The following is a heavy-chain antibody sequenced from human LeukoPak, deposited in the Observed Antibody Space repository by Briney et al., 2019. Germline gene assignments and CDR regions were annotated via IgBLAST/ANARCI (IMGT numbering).Heavy chain of an antibody. CDR1: EFTFSNYW. CDR3: TRSVGGFYYYYMDV. D-gene: IGHD2-15*01. CDR2: IRSKAYGGTT. Sequence: GGSLRLSCAASEFTFSNYWMHWVRQAPGKGLEWVGFIRSKAYGGTTEYAASVKGRFTISRDDSKSIAYLQMNSLKTEDTAVYYCTRSVGGFYYYYMDVWGKGTTVTVSS. V-gene: IGHV3-49*04. J-gene: IGHJ6*03.